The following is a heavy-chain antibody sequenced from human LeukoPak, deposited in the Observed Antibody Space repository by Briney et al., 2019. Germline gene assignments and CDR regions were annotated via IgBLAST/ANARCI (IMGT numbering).Heavy chain of an antibody. CDR1: GFTFDDYA. D-gene: IGHD1-1*01. Sequence: GGSLRLSCAASGFTFDDYAMHWVRQAPGKDMEWVSGISWNSGSIGYADSVKGRFTISRDNAKNSLYLQMNSLRAEDTALYYCAKDPRYNWNRGGYFDYWGQGTLVTVSS. CDR3: AKDPRYNWNRGGYFDY. J-gene: IGHJ4*02. CDR2: ISWNSGSI. V-gene: IGHV3-9*01.